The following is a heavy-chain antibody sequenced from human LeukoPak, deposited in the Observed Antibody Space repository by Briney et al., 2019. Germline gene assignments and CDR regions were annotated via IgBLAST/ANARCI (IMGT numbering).Heavy chain of an antibody. CDR2: ISSSSSYI. Sequence: GGSLRLSCAASGFTFNSYSMNWVRQAPGKGLEWVSSISSSSSYIYYADSVKGRFTISRDNAKNSQYLQMNSLRAEDTAVYYCARYFMITFGGVSSWFDPWGQGTLVTVSS. J-gene: IGHJ5*02. CDR1: GFTFNSYS. V-gene: IGHV3-21*01. CDR3: ARYFMITFGGVSSWFDP. D-gene: IGHD3-16*01.